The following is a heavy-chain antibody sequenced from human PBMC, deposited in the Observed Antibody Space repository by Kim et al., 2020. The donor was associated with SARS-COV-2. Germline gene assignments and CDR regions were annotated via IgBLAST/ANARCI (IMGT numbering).Heavy chain of an antibody. V-gene: IGHV4-59*13. J-gene: IGHJ4*02. CDR1: GGSISSYY. Sequence: SETLSLTCTVSGGSISSYYWSWIRQPPGKGLEWIGYIYYSGSTNYNPSLKSRVTISVDTSKNQFSLKLSSVTAADTAVYYCARGSYYYDSSGYLTYHFDYWGQGTLVTVSS. CDR2: IYYSGST. D-gene: IGHD3-22*01. CDR3: ARGSYYYDSSGYLTYHFDY.